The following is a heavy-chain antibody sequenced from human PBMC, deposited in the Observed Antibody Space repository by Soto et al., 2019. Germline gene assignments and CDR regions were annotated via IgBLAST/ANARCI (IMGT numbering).Heavy chain of an antibody. V-gene: IGHV3-30*04. CDR3: AKEGVADKYYYYGMDV. CDR2: ISSDGNDK. D-gene: IGHD3-3*01. CDR1: GFTFSSYP. J-gene: IGHJ6*02. Sequence: QVQLVESGGGVVQPGRSLRLSCVASGFTFSSYPIHWVRQAPGKGLEWVTTISSDGNDKYYSDSVKGRFTTSRDNSKNTGYLQMNHLRVEDTAVYYCAKEGVADKYYYYGMDVWGQGTTVNVSS.